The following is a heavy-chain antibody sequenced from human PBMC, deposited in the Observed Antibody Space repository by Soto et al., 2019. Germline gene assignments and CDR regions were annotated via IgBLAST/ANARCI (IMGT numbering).Heavy chain of an antibody. D-gene: IGHD2-21*01. CDR1: GFTFTSYS. CDR3: ASDDSFAFDI. Sequence: EVQLVESGGGLVQPGGSLRLSCAASGFTFTSYSMNWVRQAPGKGLEWVSYIRGTTHYADSVKGRFTISRDNARSSLYLQMNSLRADDTVVYYCASDDSFAFDIWGEGTMVTVSS. V-gene: IGHV3-48*01. J-gene: IGHJ3*02. CDR2: IRGTT.